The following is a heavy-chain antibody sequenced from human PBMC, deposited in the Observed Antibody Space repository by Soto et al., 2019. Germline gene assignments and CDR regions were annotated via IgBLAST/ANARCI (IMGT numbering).Heavy chain of an antibody. CDR2: ISSSGSTI. V-gene: IGHV3-11*01. CDR1: GFTFSDYY. J-gene: IGHJ3*02. D-gene: IGHD6-19*01. Sequence: QVQLVESGGGLVKPGGSLRLSCAASGFTFSDYYMSWIRQAPGKGLEWGSYISSSGSTIYYADSVKGRFTISRDNAKNSLYMQMNSLRAEDTSVYDSAREEPFYSSGWYAFDIWGQGTMVTVSS. CDR3: AREEPFYSSGWYAFDI.